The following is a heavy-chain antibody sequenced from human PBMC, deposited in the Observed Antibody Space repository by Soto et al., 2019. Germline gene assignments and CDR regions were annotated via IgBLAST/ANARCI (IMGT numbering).Heavy chain of an antibody. CDR3: ARSPYADALDI. D-gene: IGHD2-2*01. Sequence: SETLSLTCAVSGYSITNVNWWAWIRQPPGKGLEWIGYIFHSGTTHYNPSLKSRVTMSVDTSKNQFSLRVDSLTAEDTAVYYCARSPYADALDIWGQGTMVTLSS. CDR2: IFHSGTT. V-gene: IGHV4-28*01. CDR1: GYSITNVNW. J-gene: IGHJ3*02.